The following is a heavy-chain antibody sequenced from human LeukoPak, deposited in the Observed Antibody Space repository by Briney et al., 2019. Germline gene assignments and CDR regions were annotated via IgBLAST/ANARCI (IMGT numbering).Heavy chain of an antibody. Sequence: PSETLSLTCTVSGGSISSSSYYLGWIRQPPGKGLEWIGSIYYSGSTYYNPSLKSRVTISVDTSKNQFSLKLSSVTAADTAVYYCARQDCSSTSCYHGDDYWGQGTLVTVSS. J-gene: IGHJ4*02. V-gene: IGHV4-39*01. CDR1: GGSISSSSYY. CDR2: IYYSGST. D-gene: IGHD2-2*01. CDR3: ARQDCSSTSCYHGDDY.